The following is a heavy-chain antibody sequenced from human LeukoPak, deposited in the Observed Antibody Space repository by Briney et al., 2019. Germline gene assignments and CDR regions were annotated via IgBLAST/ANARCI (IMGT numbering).Heavy chain of an antibody. CDR3: AKGGGRQNAFDI. J-gene: IGHJ3*02. CDR1: RFTFSSYA. V-gene: IGHV3-23*01. CDR2: ISGSGGST. D-gene: IGHD2-15*01. Sequence: GGSLRPSCAASRFTFSSYAMSWVRQAPGKGLEWVSAISGSGGSTYYADSVKGRFTISRDNSKNTLYLQMNSLRAEDTAVYYCAKGGGRQNAFDIWGQGTMVTVSS.